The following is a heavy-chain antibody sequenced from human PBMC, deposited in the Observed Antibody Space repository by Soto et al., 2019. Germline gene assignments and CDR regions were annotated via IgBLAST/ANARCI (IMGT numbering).Heavy chain of an antibody. CDR1: GFTLSSYA. CDR2: ISYDGSNK. Sequence: QVQLVESGGGVVQPGRSLRLSCAASGFTLSSYAMHWVRQAPGKGLEWVAVISYDGSNKYYADSVKGRFTISRDNSKNTLYLQMNSLRAEDTAGYYCARSPRDAYDSSGYYDYWGQGTLVTVSS. CDR3: ARSPRDAYDSSGYYDY. D-gene: IGHD3-22*01. J-gene: IGHJ4*02. V-gene: IGHV3-30-3*01.